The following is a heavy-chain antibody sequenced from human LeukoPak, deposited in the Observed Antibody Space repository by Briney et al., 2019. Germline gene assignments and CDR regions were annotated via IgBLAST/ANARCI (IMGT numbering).Heavy chain of an antibody. CDR1: GNTFTSYY. Sequence: ASVKVSCKASGNTFTSYYMHWERQAPGQGLEWMGWINPNSGGTNYAQKFQGRVTMTRDTSISTAYMELSRLRSDDTAVYYCARGLDFWSGYYYYYMDVWGKGTTVTVSS. CDR2: INPNSGGT. J-gene: IGHJ6*03. D-gene: IGHD3-3*01. CDR3: ARGLDFWSGYYYYYMDV. V-gene: IGHV1-2*02.